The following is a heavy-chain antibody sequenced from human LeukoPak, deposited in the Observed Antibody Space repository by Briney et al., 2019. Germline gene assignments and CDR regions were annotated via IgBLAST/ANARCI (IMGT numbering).Heavy chain of an antibody. V-gene: IGHV5-51*01. J-gene: IGHJ3*02. CDR1: GYSFTSYW. D-gene: IGHD3-22*01. Sequence: RGESLKISCKGSGYSFTSYWIGWVRQMPGKGLEWMGIIYPGDSDTRYSPSFQGQVTISADESISTAYLQWSSLKASDTAMYYCARHGDSSGYYYHAFDIWGQGTMVTVSS. CDR3: ARHGDSSGYYYHAFDI. CDR2: IYPGDSDT.